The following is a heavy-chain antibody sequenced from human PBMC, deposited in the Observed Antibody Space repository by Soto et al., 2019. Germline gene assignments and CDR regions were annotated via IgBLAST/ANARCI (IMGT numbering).Heavy chain of an antibody. D-gene: IGHD3-3*01. CDR1: GGSFSAYY. Sequence: QVQLQQWGAGLLKPSETLSLTCAVYGGSFSAYYWNWIRQPPGKGLEWIGEINHGGRTNYNPSLKNRVTISVDTSKNQFSLKLSSVTAADTAVYYCARGREISIFGVVRLGDRTSQKYGMDVWGQGTTVTVSS. J-gene: IGHJ6*02. V-gene: IGHV4-34*01. CDR2: INHGGRT. CDR3: ARGREISIFGVVRLGDRTSQKYGMDV.